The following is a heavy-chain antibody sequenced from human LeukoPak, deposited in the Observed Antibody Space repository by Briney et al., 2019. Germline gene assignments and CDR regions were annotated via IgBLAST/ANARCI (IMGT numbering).Heavy chain of an antibody. CDR3: AGGAMVTTNWFDP. Sequence: ASVKVSCKASGGTFSSYAISWVRQAPGQGLEWMGGIIPIFGTANYAQKFQGRVTITTDESTSTAYMELSSLRSEDTAVYYCAGGAMVTTNWFDPWAREPWSPSPQ. D-gene: IGHD5-18*01. CDR2: IIPIFGTA. V-gene: IGHV1-69*05. J-gene: IGHJ5*02. CDR1: GGTFSSYA.